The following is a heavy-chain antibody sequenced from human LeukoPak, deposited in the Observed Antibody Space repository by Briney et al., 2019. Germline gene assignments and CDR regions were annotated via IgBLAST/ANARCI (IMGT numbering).Heavy chain of an antibody. J-gene: IGHJ5*02. CDR2: IYPGDSDT. V-gene: IGHV5-51*01. Sequence: GESLKISCKGSGYSFTSYWIGWVRQMPGKGLEWMGIIYPGDSDTRYSPSFQGQVTISADKSISTAYLQWSSLKASDTAMYYCARLGPVHCTNGVCYLAPWGQGTLVTVSS. D-gene: IGHD2-8*01. CDR1: GYSFTSYW. CDR3: ARLGPVHCTNGVCYLAP.